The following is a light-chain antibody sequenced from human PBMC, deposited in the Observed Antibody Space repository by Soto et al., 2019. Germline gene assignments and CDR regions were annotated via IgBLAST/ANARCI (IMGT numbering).Light chain of an antibody. J-gene: IGKJ4*01. CDR3: QQYNSWPLT. CDR2: AAS. V-gene: IGKV3-15*01. Sequence: EIVMTQSPATLSVSPGERATLSCRASQSVYSNLAWYKQKPGQAPGLLIYAASTRATGIPARFSGSGSGTEFTLTISSLQSEDFAVYYWQQYNSWPLTFGGGTKVEIK. CDR1: QSVYSN.